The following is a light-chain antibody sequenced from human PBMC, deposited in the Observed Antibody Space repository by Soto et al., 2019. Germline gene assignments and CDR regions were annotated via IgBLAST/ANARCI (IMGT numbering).Light chain of an antibody. CDR3: QQYGSSGT. CDR2: GAS. Sequence: EIVLTQSPGTLSLSPGASATLSCRASQSVSSSYLAWYQQKPGQAPRLLIYGASSRATGIPDRFSGSGSGTDFTLTISRLEPEDFAVYYCQQYGSSGTFGQGTKVDIK. V-gene: IGKV3-20*01. J-gene: IGKJ1*01. CDR1: QSVSSSY.